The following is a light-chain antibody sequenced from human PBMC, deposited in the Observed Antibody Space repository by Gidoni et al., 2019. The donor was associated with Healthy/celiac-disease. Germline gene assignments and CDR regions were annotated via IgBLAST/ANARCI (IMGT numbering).Light chain of an antibody. J-gene: IGKJ1*01. CDR1: QSISSY. V-gene: IGKV1-39*01. CDR2: AAS. CDR3: KQSYSTPPT. Sequence: IQMTQSPSSLSASVGDRVTITCRASQSISSYLNWYQQKPGKPPKLLIYAASSLQSGVTSRFSGSGSGTDFTLTISSLQPEDFATYYCKQSYSTPPTFGQGTKVEIK.